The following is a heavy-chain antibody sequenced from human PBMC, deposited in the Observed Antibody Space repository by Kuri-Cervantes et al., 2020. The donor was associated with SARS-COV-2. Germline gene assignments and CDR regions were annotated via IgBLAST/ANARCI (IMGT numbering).Heavy chain of an antibody. V-gene: IGHV3-7*01. D-gene: IGHD1-26*01. J-gene: IGHJ3*02. Sequence: GESLKISCAASGFTFSSYWMSWVRQAPGKGLEWVANIKQDGREKYYVDSVKGRFTISRDNAKNSLYLQMNSLRAEDTAVYYCAREGVDIVGAPHDAFDIWGQGTMVTVSS. CDR1: GFTFSSYW. CDR3: AREGVDIVGAPHDAFDI. CDR2: IKQDGREK.